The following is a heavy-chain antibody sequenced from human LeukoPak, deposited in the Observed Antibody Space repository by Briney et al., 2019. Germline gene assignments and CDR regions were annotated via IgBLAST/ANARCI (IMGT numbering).Heavy chain of an antibody. CDR3: ARAAPYYYDSSGYYLGGIFDY. D-gene: IGHD3-22*01. CDR2: IYYSGST. Sequence: SXXLSLTCTVSGGSISSYYWSWIRQPPGKGLEWIGYIYYSGSTNYNPSLKSRVTISVDTSKNQFSLKLSSVTAADTAVYYCARAAPYYYDSSGYYLGGIFDYWGQGTLVTVSS. J-gene: IGHJ4*02. V-gene: IGHV4-59*01. CDR1: GGSISSYY.